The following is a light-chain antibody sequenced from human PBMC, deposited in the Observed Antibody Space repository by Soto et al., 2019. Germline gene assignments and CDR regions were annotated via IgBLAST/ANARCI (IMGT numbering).Light chain of an antibody. V-gene: IGKV4-1*01. CDR2: WAS. Sequence: DIVMTQSPDSLAVSLGERATINCKSSQSLLKSSNNKNYLAWYQHKPGQPPKLLLYWASTRASGVPDRFSGSGYGTDFPLTVSSLQAEDVAVYYCQQYYSAPLTFGQGTKVKV. CDR1: QSLLKSSNNKNY. CDR3: QQYYSAPLT. J-gene: IGKJ1*01.